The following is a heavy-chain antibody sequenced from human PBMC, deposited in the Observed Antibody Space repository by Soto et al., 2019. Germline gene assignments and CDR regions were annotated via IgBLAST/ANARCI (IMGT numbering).Heavy chain of an antibody. Sequence: SETLSLTCTVSGGSVISVSDYWGWIRQPPGKGLEWIGSIYYSGTTYYNPSLESRVTISVDTSKNQLSLKLTSVTAADTALYFCARLGGWSRNNWFDPWGQGTLVTVSS. CDR3: ARLGGWSRNNWFDP. CDR1: GGSVISVSDY. V-gene: IGHV4-39*01. CDR2: IYYSGTT. J-gene: IGHJ5*02. D-gene: IGHD6-19*01.